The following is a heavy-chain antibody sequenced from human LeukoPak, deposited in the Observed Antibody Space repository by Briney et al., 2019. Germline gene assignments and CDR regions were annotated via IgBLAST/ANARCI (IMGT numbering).Heavy chain of an antibody. D-gene: IGHD1-26*01. J-gene: IGHJ4*02. Sequence: GGSLRLSCVASGFTFSNYYMSWIRQAPGKGPEWVSYISGNGTEIRSADSVKGRFTISRDNAKNSMFLQMNSLRAEDTAVYYCATGSSPFDYWGQGTLVAVSS. CDR2: ISGNGTEI. V-gene: IGHV3-11*01. CDR1: GFTFSNYY. CDR3: ATGSSPFDY.